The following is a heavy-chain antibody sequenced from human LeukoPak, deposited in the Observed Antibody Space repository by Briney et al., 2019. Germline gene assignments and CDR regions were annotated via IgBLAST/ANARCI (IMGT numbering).Heavy chain of an antibody. D-gene: IGHD6-13*01. Sequence: PSETLSLTCAVYGGSFSGYYWSWIRQPPGKGLEWVGEINHSGSTNYNPSLKSRVTKSVDTSKNQFSLKLSSVTAADTAVYYCARAAAAAGTPFDYWGQGTLVTVSS. CDR2: INHSGST. CDR1: GGSFSGYY. V-gene: IGHV4-34*01. CDR3: ARAAAAAGTPFDY. J-gene: IGHJ4*02.